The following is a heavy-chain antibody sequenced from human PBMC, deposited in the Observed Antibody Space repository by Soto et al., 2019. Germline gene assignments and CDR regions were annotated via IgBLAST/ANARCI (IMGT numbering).Heavy chain of an antibody. CDR3: ARGRGNMDV. Sequence: GGSLRLSCAASGFAFSSYGIHWVRQAPGKGLEWVAVIWYDGSNKYYADSVKGRFTISRDNSKNTLYLQMNSLRAEDTAVYYCARGRGNMDVWGQGTTVTVSS. CDR1: GFAFSSYG. CDR2: IWYDGSNK. V-gene: IGHV3-33*01. D-gene: IGHD3-10*01. J-gene: IGHJ6*02.